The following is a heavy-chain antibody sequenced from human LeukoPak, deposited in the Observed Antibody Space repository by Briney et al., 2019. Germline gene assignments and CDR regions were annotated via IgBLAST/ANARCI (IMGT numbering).Heavy chain of an antibody. D-gene: IGHD6-19*01. CDR1: GFNFSTYA. J-gene: IGHJ4*02. CDR3: AKDLAVAGTYYFDY. V-gene: IGHV3-23*01. CDR2: ISGSGGST. Sequence: PGGSLRLSCAASGFNFSTYAMSWVRQAPGKGLEWVSAISGSGGSTYYADSVKGRFTISGDNSKNTLYLQMDSLRAEDTAIYYCAKDLAVAGTYYFDYWGQGTLVTVSS.